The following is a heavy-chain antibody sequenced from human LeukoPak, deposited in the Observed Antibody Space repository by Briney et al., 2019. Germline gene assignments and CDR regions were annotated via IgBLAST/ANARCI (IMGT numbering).Heavy chain of an antibody. V-gene: IGHV3-9*01. Sequence: GGSLRLSCAVSGFTFDDYAMHWVRQVPGKGLEWVSGINWNSDSIGYADSVKGRFTTSRDNAKNSLYLQMNSLTAEDTAVYYCARDRGHSTLDYWGRGTLVTVSS. CDR3: ARDRGHSTLDY. J-gene: IGHJ4*02. CDR2: INWNSDSI. D-gene: IGHD2-2*01. CDR1: GFTFDDYA.